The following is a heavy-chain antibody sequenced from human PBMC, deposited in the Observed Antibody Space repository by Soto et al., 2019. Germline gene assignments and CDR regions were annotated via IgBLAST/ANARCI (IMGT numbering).Heavy chain of an antibody. V-gene: IGHV3-66*04. D-gene: IGHD5-18*01. CDR2: IYSGGST. J-gene: IGHJ4*02. CDR1: GVTVSSNY. Sequence: EVQLVESGGGLVQPGGSLRLSCAASGVTVSSNYMSWVRQAPGKGLDWVSVIYSGGSTYYADSVKGRFTISRDNSKNTLYLQMNSLRAEDTAVYYWARHGYNYGGGYFDYWGPGTLVTVSS. CDR3: ARHGYNYGGGYFDY.